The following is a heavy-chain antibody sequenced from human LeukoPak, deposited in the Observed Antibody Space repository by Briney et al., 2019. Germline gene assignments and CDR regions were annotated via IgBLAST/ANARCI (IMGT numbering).Heavy chain of an antibody. J-gene: IGHJ4*02. Sequence: GGSLRLSCVASGFTFSSYAMPWVRQAPGKGLEYVSAISNNGGSTSYANSVKGRFTISRDNSKNTLSLQMGSLRAEDKAVYYCARGDSGSHLDYWGQGSLVTVSS. D-gene: IGHD1-26*01. CDR3: ARGDSGSHLDY. V-gene: IGHV3-64*01. CDR1: GFTFSSYA. CDR2: ISNNGGST.